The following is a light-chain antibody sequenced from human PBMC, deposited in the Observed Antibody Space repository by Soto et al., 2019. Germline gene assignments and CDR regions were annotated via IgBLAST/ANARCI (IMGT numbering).Light chain of an antibody. CDR1: QSVGSKY. CDR2: GAS. Sequence: EIVLTQSPGTLSLSPGERATLSCRASQSVGSKYLAWYQQKPGQAPRLLIYGASSRATGVPDRCSGSGSGTDFTLTINRLEPEDFAVYYCQQYGNSPRSITFGQATRLEIK. CDR3: QQYGNSPRSIT. J-gene: IGKJ5*01. V-gene: IGKV3-20*01.